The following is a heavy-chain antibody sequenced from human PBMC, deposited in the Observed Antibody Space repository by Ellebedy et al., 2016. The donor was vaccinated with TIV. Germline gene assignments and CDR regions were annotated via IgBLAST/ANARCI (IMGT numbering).Heavy chain of an antibody. D-gene: IGHD1-26*01. Sequence: SETLSLTXAVSAGSISSGGYSWSWIRQPPGKGLEWIGYIYHSGITSYNPSLKSRVTLSVDTSKNQFSLKLSSVTAADTAVYYCARGDLLEDPSRYGDYFYSYMDGWGKGTTVTVSS. CDR3: ARGDLLEDPSRYGDYFYSYMDG. CDR2: IYHSGIT. J-gene: IGHJ6*03. V-gene: IGHV4-30-2*01. CDR1: AGSISSGGYS.